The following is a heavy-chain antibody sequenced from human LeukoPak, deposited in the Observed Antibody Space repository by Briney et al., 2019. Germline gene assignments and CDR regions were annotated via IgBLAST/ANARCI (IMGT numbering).Heavy chain of an antibody. Sequence: TGGSLRLSCAASGFTFSSYSMNWVRQAPGKGLEWVSSISSSSSYIYYADSVKGRFTISRDNAKNSLYLQMNSLRAEDTAVYYCARDQGRLASNPYYYYGMDVWGRGTTVTVSS. CDR3: ARDQGRLASNPYYYYGMDV. CDR2: ISSSSSYI. J-gene: IGHJ6*02. CDR1: GFTFSSYS. D-gene: IGHD6-19*01. V-gene: IGHV3-21*01.